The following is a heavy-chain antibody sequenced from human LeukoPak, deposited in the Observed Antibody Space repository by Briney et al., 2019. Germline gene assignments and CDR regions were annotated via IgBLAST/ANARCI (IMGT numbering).Heavy chain of an antibody. CDR1: GGSISSSSYY. D-gene: IGHD1-14*01. J-gene: IGHJ4*02. CDR2: IYYSGST. V-gene: IGHV4-39*01. CDR3: ARTYKFLEDY. Sequence: SETLSLTCIVSGGSISSSSYYWGWIRQPPGKGLEWIGSIYYSGSTYYNPSLKSRVTISVDTSKNQFSLRLNSVTAADTAVYYCARTYKFLEDYWGQGTLVTVPS.